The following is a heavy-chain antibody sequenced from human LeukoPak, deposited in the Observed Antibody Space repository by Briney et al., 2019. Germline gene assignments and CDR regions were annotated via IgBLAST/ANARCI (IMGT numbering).Heavy chain of an antibody. V-gene: IGHV1-18*01. CDR3: ARHGYYDSSGLSVPWAFDI. Sequence: GASVKVSCKASGYAFTSYGISWVRQAPGQGLEWMGWISAYNGNTNYAQKLQGRVTMTTDTSTSTAYMELSRLRSDDTAVYYCARHGYYDSSGLSVPWAFDIWGQGTMVTVSS. CDR2: ISAYNGNT. CDR1: GYAFTSYG. D-gene: IGHD3-22*01. J-gene: IGHJ3*02.